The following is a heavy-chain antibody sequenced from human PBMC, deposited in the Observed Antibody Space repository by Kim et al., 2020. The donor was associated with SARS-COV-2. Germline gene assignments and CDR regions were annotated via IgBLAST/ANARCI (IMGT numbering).Heavy chain of an antibody. D-gene: IGHD2-2*01. V-gene: IGHV4-59*13. CDR3: ARGWGVPAAMSQHYYYGMDV. Sequence: SETLSLTCTVSGGSISSYYWSWIRQPPGKGLEWIGYIYYSGSTNYNPSLKSRVTISVATSKNQFSLKLSSVTAADTAVYYCARGWGVPAAMSQHYYYGMDVWGQGTTVTVSS. CDR1: GGSISSYY. CDR2: IYYSGST. J-gene: IGHJ6*02.